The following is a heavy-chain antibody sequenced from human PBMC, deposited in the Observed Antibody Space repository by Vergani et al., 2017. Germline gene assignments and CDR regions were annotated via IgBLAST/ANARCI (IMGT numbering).Heavy chain of an antibody. D-gene: IGHD1-26*01. Sequence: EVQLLESGGSLKQPGGSVRLSCAASGFTFSTYAMHWVRQAPGKGLEWVSALTGGGGSTYYADSFKGRFIISRDNSRHTLYLQMNSLRPDDTATYYCVKDAGSYENFFDTWGQGTLVTVSS. CDR2: LTGGGGST. J-gene: IGHJ4*02. V-gene: IGHV3-23*01. CDR3: VKDAGSYENFFDT. CDR1: GFTFSTYA.